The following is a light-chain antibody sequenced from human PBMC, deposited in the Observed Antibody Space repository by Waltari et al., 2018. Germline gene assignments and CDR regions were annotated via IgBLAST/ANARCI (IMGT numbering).Light chain of an antibody. J-gene: IGKJ4*01. Sequence: DLQMTQSPSTLSASVGDRATITCRASQSISTWLAWYQQKPGKAPNPLIYKASSLEGGVPSRFSGSGSGTEFTLSISSLQPDDFATYYCQQYKSFPFTFGGGTKVGVK. CDR3: QQYKSFPFT. V-gene: IGKV1-5*03. CDR2: KAS. CDR1: QSISTW.